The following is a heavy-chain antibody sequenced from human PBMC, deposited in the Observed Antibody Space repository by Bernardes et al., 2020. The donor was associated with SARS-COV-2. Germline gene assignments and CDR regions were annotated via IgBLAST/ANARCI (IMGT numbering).Heavy chain of an antibody. CDR2: IYPGDSDT. J-gene: IGHJ3*02. CDR3: ARRPLLPTFLTGRNDAFDI. Sequence: GESLKISCKGSGYSFTSYWIGWVRQMPGKGLEWMGIIYPGDSDTRYSPSFQGQVTISADKSISTAYLQWSSLKASDTAMYYCARRPLLPTFLTGRNDAFDIWGQGTIVTVAS. V-gene: IGHV5-51*01. CDR1: GYSFTSYW. D-gene: IGHD3-9*01.